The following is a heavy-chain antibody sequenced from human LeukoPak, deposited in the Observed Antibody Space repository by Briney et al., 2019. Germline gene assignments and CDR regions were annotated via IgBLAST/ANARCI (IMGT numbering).Heavy chain of an antibody. Sequence: GGSLRLSCEASGFTFSSYWMHWVRQAPGKGLEWVSSISSSSSYIYYADSVKGRFTISKDNAKNSLYLQMNSLRAEDTAVYYCAREGDYGDYNPDYWGQGTLVTVSS. D-gene: IGHD4-17*01. CDR1: GFTFSSYW. V-gene: IGHV3-21*01. J-gene: IGHJ4*02. CDR2: ISSSSSYI. CDR3: AREGDYGDYNPDY.